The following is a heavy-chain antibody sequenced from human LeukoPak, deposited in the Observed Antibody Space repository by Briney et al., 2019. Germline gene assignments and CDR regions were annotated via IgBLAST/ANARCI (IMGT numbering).Heavy chain of an antibody. Sequence: PGGSLRLSCAASGFTFSSYAMHWVRQAPGKGLEWVAVISYDGSNKYYAGSVKGRFTISRDNSKNTLYLQMNSLRAEDTAVYYCARDAMYYYDSSGYSAYFDYWGQGTLVTVSS. CDR3: ARDAMYYYDSSGYSAYFDY. V-gene: IGHV3-30-3*01. CDR2: ISYDGSNK. CDR1: GFTFSSYA. D-gene: IGHD3-22*01. J-gene: IGHJ4*02.